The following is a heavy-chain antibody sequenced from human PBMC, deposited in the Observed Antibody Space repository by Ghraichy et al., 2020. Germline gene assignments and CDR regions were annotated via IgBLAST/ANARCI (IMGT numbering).Heavy chain of an antibody. J-gene: IGHJ6*02. Sequence: SVKVSCKASGGTFSSYAISWVRQAPGQGLEWMGGIIPIFGTANYAQKFQGRVTITADESTSTAYMELSSLRSEDTAVYYCARVGAPDYSNYRSQGIPPNYYYYGMDVWGQGTTVTVSS. CDR2: IIPIFGTA. D-gene: IGHD4-11*01. CDR3: ARVGAPDYSNYRSQGIPPNYYYYGMDV. CDR1: GGTFSSYA. V-gene: IGHV1-69*13.